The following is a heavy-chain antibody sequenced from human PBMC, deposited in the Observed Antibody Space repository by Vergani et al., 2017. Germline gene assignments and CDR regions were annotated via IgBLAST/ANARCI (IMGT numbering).Heavy chain of an antibody. CDR2: IYTSGST. J-gene: IGHJ3*02. D-gene: IGHD4-17*01. CDR3: AGGRYGWDVFDS. V-gene: IGHV4-61*02. Sequence: QVQLQESGPGLVKPSQTLSLTCPVSGGSISSGSYYWSWIRQPAGRGLEWIGRIYTSGSTNYNPSLKSRVTMSVDTSKNQFSLELSSVTAADTAVYYCAGGRYGWDVFDSWGQGTMVTVSS. CDR1: GGSISSGSYY.